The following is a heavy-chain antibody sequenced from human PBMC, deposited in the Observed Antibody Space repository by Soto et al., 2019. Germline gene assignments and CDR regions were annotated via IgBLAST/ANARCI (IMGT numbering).Heavy chain of an antibody. CDR2: ISPYNDIT. J-gene: IGHJ6*02. CDR3: AQLRTSGDHTDCYKGMDV. Sequence: QVQLEQSGVEVKKPGASVKVTCKASGHTLWNYGISWVRHAPGQGLEWMGWISPYNDITNYAQKFQGRVTMTTDIGTSTDYTGLRRISSDDTAVYYLAQLRTSGDHTDCYKGMDVWGQGTTVTVSS. D-gene: IGHD2-8*01. V-gene: IGHV1-18*01. CDR1: GHTLWNYG.